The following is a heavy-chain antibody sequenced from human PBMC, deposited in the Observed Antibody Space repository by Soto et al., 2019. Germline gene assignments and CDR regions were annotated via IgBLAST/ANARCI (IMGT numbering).Heavy chain of an antibody. V-gene: IGHV3-30*18. Sequence: GGSLRLSCAASGFTFSDYGMHWVRQAPGKWLEWVAVISYDGDIKKYVDSVKGRFSISRDNSKKTLYLQMNTLRTEDAAVYCCRKELRVTIFGVVNPYSSYSMDVWGQGXTVTVSS. D-gene: IGHD3-3*01. CDR2: ISYDGDIK. CDR1: GFTFSDYG. CDR3: RKELRVTIFGVVNPYSSYSMDV. J-gene: IGHJ6*02.